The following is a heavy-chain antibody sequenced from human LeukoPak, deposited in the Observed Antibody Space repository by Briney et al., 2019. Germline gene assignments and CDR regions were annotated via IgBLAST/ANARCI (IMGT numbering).Heavy chain of an antibody. CDR2: IYYSGST. V-gene: IGHV4-59*11. J-gene: IGHJ4*02. Sequence: SETLSLTCTVSGGSISSHYWSWIRQPPGKGLEWIGYIYYSGSTNYNPSLKSRVTISVDTSKNQFSLKLSSVTAADTAVYYCAAAGGGLSNIDYWGQGTLVTVSS. CDR1: GGSISSHY. D-gene: IGHD3-16*02. CDR3: AAAGGGLSNIDY.